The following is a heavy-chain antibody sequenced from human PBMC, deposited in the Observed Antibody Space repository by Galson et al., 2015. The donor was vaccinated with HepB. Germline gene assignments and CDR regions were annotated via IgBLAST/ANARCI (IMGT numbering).Heavy chain of an antibody. Sequence: SLRLSCAASGFTFSSYSMNWVRQAPGKGLEWVSYISSSSSTIYYADSVKGRFTISRDNAKNSLYLQMNSLRAEDTAVYYCAPDAGAGYNSSYTSDAFDIWGQGTMVTVSS. D-gene: IGHD6-13*01. V-gene: IGHV3-48*01. J-gene: IGHJ3*02. CDR1: GFTFSSYS. CDR3: APDAGAGYNSSYTSDAFDI. CDR2: ISSSSSTI.